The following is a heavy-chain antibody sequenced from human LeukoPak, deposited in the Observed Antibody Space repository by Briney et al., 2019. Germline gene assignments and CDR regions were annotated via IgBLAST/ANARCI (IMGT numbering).Heavy chain of an antibody. CDR2: IYHSGST. CDR1: GGSISSSNW. D-gene: IGHD3-22*01. Sequence: SETLSLTCAVSGGSISSSNWWSWVRQPPGKGLEWIGEIYHSGSTNYNPSLKSRVTISVGKSKNQFSLKLSSVTAADTAVYYCARKPDYYDSSGYSSWGQGTLVTVSS. CDR3: ARKPDYYDSSGYSS. J-gene: IGHJ5*02. V-gene: IGHV4-4*02.